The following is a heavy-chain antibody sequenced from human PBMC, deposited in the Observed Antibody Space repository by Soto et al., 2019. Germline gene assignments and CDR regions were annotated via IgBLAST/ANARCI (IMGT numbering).Heavy chain of an antibody. V-gene: IGHV3-21*01. CDR1: GFTFRSYS. D-gene: IGHD3-22*01. J-gene: IGHJ4*02. CDR3: ATSITMIVVANPLDY. Sequence: GGSLRLSCAASGFTFRSYSMNWVRQAPGKGLEWVSSISSSSSYIYYADSVKGRFTISRDNAKNSLYLQMNSLRAEDTAVYYCATSITMIVVANPLDYWGQGTLVTVSS. CDR2: ISSSSSYI.